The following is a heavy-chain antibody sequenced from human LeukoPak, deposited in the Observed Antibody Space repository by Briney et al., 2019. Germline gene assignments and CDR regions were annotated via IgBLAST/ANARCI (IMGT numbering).Heavy chain of an antibody. CDR2: INSRSSSI. V-gene: IGHV3-21*01. J-gene: IGHJ4*02. CDR1: GFTFSTYS. Sequence: PGGSLRLSCEASGFTFSTYSMNWVRQAPGKGLKWVSSINSRSSSIYYADSVKGRFTISRDNSKNTLYLQMNSLRAEDTAVYYCAKDAYYDSSGYGCFDYWGQGTLVTVSS. CDR3: AKDAYYDSSGYGCFDY. D-gene: IGHD3-22*01.